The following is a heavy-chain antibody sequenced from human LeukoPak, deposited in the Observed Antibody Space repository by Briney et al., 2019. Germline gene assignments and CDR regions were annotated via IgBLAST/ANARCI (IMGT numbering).Heavy chain of an antibody. D-gene: IGHD1-14*01. V-gene: IGHV1-2*02. J-gene: IGHJ3*02. Sequence: ASVKVSCKASGYTFTDYYMHWVRQPPGQGLEWMGWINPNTGGTNYAQMFQGRVTMTRDTSISTAYMELTGLRYDDTAVYFCARKGGPRVNAFDIWGQGTMVTVSS. CDR2: INPNTGGT. CDR3: ARKGGPRVNAFDI. CDR1: GYTFTDYY.